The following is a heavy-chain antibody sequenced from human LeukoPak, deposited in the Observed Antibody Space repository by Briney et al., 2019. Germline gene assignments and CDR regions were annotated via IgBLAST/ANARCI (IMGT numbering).Heavy chain of an antibody. CDR2: ISGSGGRA. CDR1: GFTFSSYA. CDR3: ASGAEGYVFDP. D-gene: IGHD5-12*01. V-gene: IGHV3-23*01. J-gene: IGHJ5*02. Sequence: GGSVRLSCAASGFTFSSYAMSWVRQAPGKGLEWVSVISGSGGRASYADSVKGRFTISRDNSKNTLYLQVNSLRAEDTAVYYCASGAEGYVFDPWGQGTLVTVSS.